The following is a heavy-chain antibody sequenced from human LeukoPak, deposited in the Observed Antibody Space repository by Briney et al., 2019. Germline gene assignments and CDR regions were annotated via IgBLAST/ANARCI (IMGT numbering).Heavy chain of an antibody. J-gene: IGHJ4*02. CDR3: AKDVGGTI. CDR1: GFTFSSYW. Sequence: GGSLRLSCAASGFTFSSYWMHWVRQAPGKGLVWVSRINSDGTTTTYADSVKGRFTISRDNAKSMVYLQMNSLRAEGTAVYYCAKDVGGTIWGQGTLVTVSS. V-gene: IGHV3-74*01. D-gene: IGHD1-26*01. CDR2: INSDGTTT.